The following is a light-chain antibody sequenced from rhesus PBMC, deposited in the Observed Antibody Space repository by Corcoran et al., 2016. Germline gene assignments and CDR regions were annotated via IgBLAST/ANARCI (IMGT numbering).Light chain of an antibody. CDR2: EAS. J-gene: IGKJ3*01. V-gene: IGKV1-21*01. Sequence: DTQMTQSPSSLSAFVGDRVTITCRASQGITTDLAWYQQKPGETPKPLIYEASSLQSGIPSRFSGSGSGTDFTLPISSLQPDDFATYYYQHYYSTPFAFGPGTKLDIK. CDR3: QHYYSTPFA. CDR1: QGITTD.